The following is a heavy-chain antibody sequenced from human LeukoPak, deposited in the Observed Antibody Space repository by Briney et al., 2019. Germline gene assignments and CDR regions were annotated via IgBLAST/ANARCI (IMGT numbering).Heavy chain of an antibody. J-gene: IGHJ4*02. D-gene: IGHD6-13*01. CDR3: AKVLSSSWGYFGF. Sequence: GGSLRLSCAASGFTFSTYGMHWVRQAPGKGLEWVAFIRNDGTDKYYADSVKGRFTISRDNSKNTLYVQMNSLRAEDTAIYYCAKVLSSSWGYFGFWGQGTLVTVSS. CDR2: IRNDGTDK. CDR1: GFTFSTYG. V-gene: IGHV3-30*02.